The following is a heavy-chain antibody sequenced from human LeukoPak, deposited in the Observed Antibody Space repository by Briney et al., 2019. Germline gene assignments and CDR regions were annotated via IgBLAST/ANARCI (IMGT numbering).Heavy chain of an antibody. CDR2: IFYSGST. CDR1: DGSINTYN. CDR3: AGMGRGIPGHGAFDP. D-gene: IGHD6-13*01. Sequence: SETLSLTCTVSDGSINTYNWSWLRQPPGQGLEWIAYIFYSGSTDYNPSLKSRVTISIDTSRNQFSLKVTSVTAADTAVYYCAGMGRGIPGHGAFDPWGPGTLVTVSS. J-gene: IGHJ5*02. V-gene: IGHV4-59*01.